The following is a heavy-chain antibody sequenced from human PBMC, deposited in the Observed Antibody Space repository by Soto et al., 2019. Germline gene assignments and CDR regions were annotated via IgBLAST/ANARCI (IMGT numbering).Heavy chain of an antibody. J-gene: IGHJ1*01. V-gene: IGHV3-74*01. CDR3: ARLPNKSPQN. Sequence: EVQLVESGGGLVQPVGSLRLSCAASGFTFSSYWMHWVRQAPGKGLVWVSSISTDASSTSYADPVKGRFTISRDNAKNTLYLQMNSVRAEETAVYYCARLPNKSPQNWGQGTLVIVS. CDR2: ISTDASST. CDR1: GFTFSSYW.